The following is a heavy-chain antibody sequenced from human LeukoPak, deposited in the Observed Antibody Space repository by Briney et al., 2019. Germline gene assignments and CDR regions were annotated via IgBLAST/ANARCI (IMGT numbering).Heavy chain of an antibody. Sequence: EASVKVSCKASGGTFSSYAISWVRQAPGQGLEWMGGIIPIFGTANYAQKFQGRVTITADESTSTAYMELSSLRSEDTAVYYCARDRQKMGRDGYNGVLLGYWGQGTLVTVSS. CDR3: ARDRQKMGRDGYNGVLLGY. D-gene: IGHD5-24*01. CDR1: GGTFSSYA. J-gene: IGHJ4*02. CDR2: IIPIFGTA. V-gene: IGHV1-69*13.